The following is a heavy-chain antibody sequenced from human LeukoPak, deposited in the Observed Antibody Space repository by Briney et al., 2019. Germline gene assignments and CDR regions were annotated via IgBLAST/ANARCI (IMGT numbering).Heavy chain of an antibody. D-gene: IGHD3-3*01. CDR3: ARSGRFPESHFDY. V-gene: IGHV4-31*03. CDR2: ISYSGST. Sequence: SETLSLTCTVSGGSISSGGCYWSWLRQHPVKGLEWIGYISYSGSTYYNPSLKSRVTISVDTSKNQFSLKLSSVTAADTAVYYCARSGRFPESHFDYWGQGTLVTVSS. CDR1: GGSISSGGCY. J-gene: IGHJ4*02.